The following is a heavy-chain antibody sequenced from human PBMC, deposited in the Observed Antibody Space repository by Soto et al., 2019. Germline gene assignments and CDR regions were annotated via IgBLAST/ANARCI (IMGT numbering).Heavy chain of an antibody. J-gene: IGHJ6*02. D-gene: IGHD5-12*01. CDR2: ISSDGDTI. V-gene: IGHV3-9*01. CDR1: GFTFHEYA. CDR3: TKGGYDLIYYFGMDV. Sequence: EVQLIESWGGWVQPGTSLRVSCAASGFTFHEYAMHWARQAPGKGLEWVSGISSDGDTIVYADSVQGRFTVFRDNAKNSLYLQMNSLRAEDTALYYCTKGGYDLIYYFGMDVWGQGTTVTVSS.